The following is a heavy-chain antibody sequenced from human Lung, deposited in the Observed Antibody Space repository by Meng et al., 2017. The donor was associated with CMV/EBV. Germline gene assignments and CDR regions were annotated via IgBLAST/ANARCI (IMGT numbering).Heavy chain of an antibody. CDR3: AYRAVAYDILTGYYNPYYFDY. V-gene: IGHV2-5*01. J-gene: IGHJ4*02. CDR1: GFSLSTNGAG. D-gene: IGHD3-9*01. CDR2: TYWNDDK. Sequence: SGPTLVKPTQTLTLTCSFSGFSLSTNGAGVGWVRQTPGKALEWLAFTYWNDDKRYSPSLKSRLTITKDTSKNQVVLTMTNVDPVDTATYYCAYRAVAYDILTGYYNPYYFDYWGQGTLVTFSS.